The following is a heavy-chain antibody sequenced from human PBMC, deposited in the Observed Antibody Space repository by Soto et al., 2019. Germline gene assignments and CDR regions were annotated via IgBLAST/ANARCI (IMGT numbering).Heavy chain of an antibody. CDR3: ARDPQGYCSGGRCYHFDY. V-gene: IGHV1-46*01. CDR2: INPSGDNI. D-gene: IGHD2-15*01. Sequence: QVQLVQSGAEVKKPGASVRVSCKASGYTLTSYSMHWVRQAPGQGLEWMGIINPSGDNIRYAQNFQGRVTMTRETSTSTVYLELSSLRSEDTAIYYCARDPQGYCSGGRCYHFDYWGQGTLVTLSS. CDR1: GYTLTSYS. J-gene: IGHJ4*02.